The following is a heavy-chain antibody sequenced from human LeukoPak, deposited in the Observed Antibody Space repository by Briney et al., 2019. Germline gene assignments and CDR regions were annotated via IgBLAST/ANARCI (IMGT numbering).Heavy chain of an antibody. J-gene: IGHJ4*02. V-gene: IGHV3-48*04. CDR3: AKDDGDYAHPVDY. CDR2: ISVTTTMT. CDR1: GFTFSIYS. Sequence: PGGSLRLSCAASGFTFSIYSMNWVRQAPGKGLEWISYISVTTTMTYYADSVKGRFTISRDNAKNSLFLQMTSLRAEDTAVYYCAKDDGDYAHPVDYWGQATLVTVSS. D-gene: IGHD4-17*01.